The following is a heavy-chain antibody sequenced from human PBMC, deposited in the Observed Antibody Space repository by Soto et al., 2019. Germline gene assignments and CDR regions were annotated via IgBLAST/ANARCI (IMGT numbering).Heavy chain of an antibody. D-gene: IGHD3-10*01. V-gene: IGHV3-74*01. CDR2: IKGDETTS. Sequence: EVQVVESGGASVQPGGSLRLSCAASGFTFTSYWMHWVRQAPGKGLLWMSRIKGDETTSSYADSVKGRFTISRDNAKNTVYLQSNSLRAEDTGVYYCARGAFGSYYVDYWGQGTLVTVSS. CDR1: GFTFTSYW. J-gene: IGHJ4*02. CDR3: ARGAFGSYYVDY.